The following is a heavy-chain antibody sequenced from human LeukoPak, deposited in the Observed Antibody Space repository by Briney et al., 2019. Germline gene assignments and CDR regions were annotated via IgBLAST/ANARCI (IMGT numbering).Heavy chain of an antibody. CDR1: GFTFSSYS. CDR2: INHSGST. D-gene: IGHD1-26*01. V-gene: IGHV4-34*01. J-gene: IGHJ4*02. CDR3: ASGFIGSNNRRGMGATTV. Sequence: GALRLSCAASGFTFSSYSMNWIRQPPGKGVEWIGEINHSGSTNYNPSLKSRVTISVDTSKNQFSLKLTSVTAADPAVYYCASGFIGSNNRRGMGATTVWGQGTLVTVSS.